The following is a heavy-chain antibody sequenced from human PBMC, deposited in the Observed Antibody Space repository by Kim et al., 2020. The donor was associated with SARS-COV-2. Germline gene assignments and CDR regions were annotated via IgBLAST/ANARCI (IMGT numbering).Heavy chain of an antibody. J-gene: IGHJ4*02. D-gene: IGHD5-12*01. Sequence: ADSFKGRFTTSRDNSRNTLYLQMNSLRADDTAVYYCAKWDIVSTGTRFDYWGQGTLVTVSS. V-gene: IGHV3-23*01. CDR3: AKWDIVSTGTRFDY.